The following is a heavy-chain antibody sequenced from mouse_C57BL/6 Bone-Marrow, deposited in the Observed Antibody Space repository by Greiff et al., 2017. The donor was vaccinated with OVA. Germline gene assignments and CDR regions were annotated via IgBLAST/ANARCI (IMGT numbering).Heavy chain of an antibody. CDR3: ANGGYGHEGFDC. J-gene: IGHJ2*01. CDR2: IWGDGST. D-gene: IGHD2-10*02. CDR1: GFSFTSYG. V-gene: IGHV2-3*01. Sequence: VMLVESGPGLVAPSQSLSITCTASGFSFTSYGVSWVRQPPGKGLEWVGVIWGDGSTNYYSARISRLSISKDNSTSQVFLKLNSLQTDDTATYYCANGGYGHEGFDCWGQGTTLTVSS.